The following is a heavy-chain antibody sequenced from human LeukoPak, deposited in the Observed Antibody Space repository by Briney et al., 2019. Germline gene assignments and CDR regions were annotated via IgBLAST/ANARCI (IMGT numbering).Heavy chain of an antibody. J-gene: IGHJ4*02. CDR3: AEGAGVLTGYYTSPPLFDY. D-gene: IGHD3-9*01. Sequence: PVASVKVSCKASGGTFSSYAISWVRQAPGQGLEWMGGIIPIFGTANYAQKFQGRVTITADESTSTAYMELSSLRSEDTAVYYRAEGAGVLTGYYTSPPLFDYWGQGTLVTVSS. V-gene: IGHV1-69*01. CDR2: IIPIFGTA. CDR1: GGTFSSYA.